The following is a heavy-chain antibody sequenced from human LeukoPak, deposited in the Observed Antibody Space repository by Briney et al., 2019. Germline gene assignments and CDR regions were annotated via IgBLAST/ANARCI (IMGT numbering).Heavy chain of an antibody. CDR3: ARGGSGIAAAAFDY. D-gene: IGHD6-13*01. V-gene: IGHV4-34*01. Sequence: SETLSFTCAVYGGSFSGYYWSWIRQPPGRGREWIGEINHSGSPNYNPSLKSRVTISVDTSKNQFSLKLSSVTAADTAVYYCARGGSGIAAAAFDYWGQGTLVTVSS. CDR2: INHSGSP. CDR1: GGSFSGYY. J-gene: IGHJ4*02.